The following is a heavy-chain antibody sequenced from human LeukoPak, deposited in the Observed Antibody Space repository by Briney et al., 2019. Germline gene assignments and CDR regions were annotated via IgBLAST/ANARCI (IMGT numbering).Heavy chain of an antibody. CDR2: INSDGSST. V-gene: IGHV3-74*01. D-gene: IGHD3-16*02. J-gene: IGHJ4*02. CDR1: GFTFSSYW. CDR3: ARPYYVWGSYRYKGTEYYFDY. Sequence: GGSLRLSCAASGFTFSSYWMHWVRQAPGKGLVWVSRINSDGSSTNYADSVKGRFTISRDNSKNTLYLQMNSLRAEDTAVYYCARPYYVWGSYRYKGTEYYFDYWGQGTLVTVSS.